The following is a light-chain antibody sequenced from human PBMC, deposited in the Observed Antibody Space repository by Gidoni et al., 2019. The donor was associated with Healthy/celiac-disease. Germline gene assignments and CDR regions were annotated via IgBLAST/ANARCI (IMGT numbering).Light chain of an antibody. Sequence: SELPQPPSVSVSPGQTASITCSGDKLGDKYACWYQQKPGQSPVLVIYQDSKRPSGIPERFSGSNSGNTATLTISGTQAMDEADYYCQAWDSSTGGVVFGGGTKLTVL. CDR1: KLGDKY. V-gene: IGLV3-1*01. J-gene: IGLJ2*01. CDR3: QAWDSSTGGVV. CDR2: QDS.